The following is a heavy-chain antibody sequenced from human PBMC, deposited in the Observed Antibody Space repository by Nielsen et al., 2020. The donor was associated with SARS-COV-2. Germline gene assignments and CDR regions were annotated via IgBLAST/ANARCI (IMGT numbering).Heavy chain of an antibody. Sequence: SQTLSLTCAVYGGSFSGYYWSWIRQPPGKGLEWIGEINHSGSTNYNPSLKSRVTISVDTSKNQFSLKLSSVTAADTAVYYCARGYVHCSSSSWFDPWGQGTLVTVSS. J-gene: IGHJ5*02. CDR2: INHSGST. CDR1: GGSFSGYY. D-gene: IGHD6-6*01. CDR3: ARGYVHCSSSSWFDP. V-gene: IGHV4-34*01.